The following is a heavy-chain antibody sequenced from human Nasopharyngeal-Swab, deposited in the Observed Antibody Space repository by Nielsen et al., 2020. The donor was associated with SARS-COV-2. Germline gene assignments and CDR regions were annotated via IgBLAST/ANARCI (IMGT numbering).Heavy chain of an antibody. CDR1: GDSVSSSSAA. D-gene: IGHD4-17*01. CDR3: ARARGAYGDYYYYCYPDG. V-gene: IGHV6-1*01. CDR2: TYYRSKWYN. J-gene: IGHJ6*03. Sequence: SETLSLTCAISGDSVSSSSAAWNWIRQSPSRGLEWLGRTYYRSKWYNDYAVSVKSRITINPDTSKNQFSLDLNSVTPEDTAVYYCARARGAYGDYYYYCYPDGWGKGTTVTVSS.